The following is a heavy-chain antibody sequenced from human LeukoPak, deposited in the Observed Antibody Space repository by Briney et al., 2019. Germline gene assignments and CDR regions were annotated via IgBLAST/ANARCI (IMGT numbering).Heavy chain of an antibody. CDR1: GYSFTSYW. Sequence: GESLKISCKGSGYSFTSYWIGWVRQMPGKGLEWMGIIYPGDSDTRYSPSFQGQATISADKSISTAYLQWSSLKASDTAMYYCAVTGEHYYDSSGRPPNDAFDIWGQGTMVTVSS. D-gene: IGHD3-22*01. J-gene: IGHJ3*02. V-gene: IGHV5-51*01. CDR3: AVTGEHYYDSSGRPPNDAFDI. CDR2: IYPGDSDT.